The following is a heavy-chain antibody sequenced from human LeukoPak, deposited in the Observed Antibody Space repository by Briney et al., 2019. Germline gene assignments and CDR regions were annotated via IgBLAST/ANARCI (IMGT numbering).Heavy chain of an antibody. CDR1: GGSFSGYY. D-gene: IGHD2-2*02. V-gene: IGHV4-34*01. CDR2: INHSGST. Sequence: SETLSLTCAVYGGSFSGYYWSWIRQPPGKGLEWIGEINHSGSTNYNLSLKSRVTISVDTSKNQFSLKLSSVTAADTAVYYCARVAISGFDYWGQGTLVTVSS. CDR3: ARVAISGFDY. J-gene: IGHJ4*02.